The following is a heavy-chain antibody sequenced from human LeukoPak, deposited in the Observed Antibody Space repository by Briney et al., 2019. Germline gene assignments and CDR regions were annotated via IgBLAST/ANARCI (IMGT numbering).Heavy chain of an antibody. Sequence: PGGSLRLSCAASGFTVSSNYMSWVRQAPGKGLEWVSVIYSGGSTYYADSVKGRFTISRDNSKNTLYLQMNSLRAEDTAAYYCASAKNYYYYGMDVWGQGTTVTVSS. CDR2: IYSGGST. J-gene: IGHJ6*02. D-gene: IGHD4/OR15-4a*01. CDR1: GFTVSSNY. CDR3: ASAKNYYYYGMDV. V-gene: IGHV3-53*01.